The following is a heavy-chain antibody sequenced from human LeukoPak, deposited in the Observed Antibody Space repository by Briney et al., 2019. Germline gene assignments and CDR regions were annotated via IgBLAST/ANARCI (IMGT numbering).Heavy chain of an antibody. J-gene: IGHJ3*02. Sequence: PGGSLRLSCAASGFTFSSYAMSWVRQAPGKGLEWVSAISGSGGSTYYADSVKGRFTISRDNSKNTLYLQMNSLRAEDTAVYYCAKDRLMIVVVDDAFDIWGQGTMVTVSS. CDR2: ISGSGGST. V-gene: IGHV3-23*01. D-gene: IGHD3-22*01. CDR1: GFTFSSYA. CDR3: AKDRLMIVVVDDAFDI.